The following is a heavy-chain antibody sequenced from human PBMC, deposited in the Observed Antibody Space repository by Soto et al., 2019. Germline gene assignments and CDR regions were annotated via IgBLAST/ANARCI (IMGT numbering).Heavy chain of an antibody. J-gene: IGHJ5*02. Sequence: SETLSLTCTVSGGSISSVDYYWSWIRQPPGKGLEWIGYIYYSGSTYYKPSLKSRVTISVDTSKNQFSLNLSSVTAADTAVYYCVRDSSRVSNNCFDPWGQGTLVSVSS. D-gene: IGHD6-13*01. CDR3: VRDSSRVSNNCFDP. CDR1: GGSISSVDYY. CDR2: IYYSGST. V-gene: IGHV4-30-4*01.